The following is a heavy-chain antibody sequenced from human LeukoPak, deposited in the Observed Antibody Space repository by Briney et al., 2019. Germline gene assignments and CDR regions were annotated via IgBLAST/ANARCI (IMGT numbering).Heavy chain of an antibody. CDR3: ARVGDHYHWYFDL. V-gene: IGHV3-53*01. D-gene: IGHD3-10*01. CDR1: GFTVSTKY. Sequence: GGSLRPSCAASGFTVSTKYMSWVRQAPGKGLEWVSIIYSGESTYYAESVKGRFIVSRDNSKNTVYLQMNSLRVDDTAVYSCARVGDHYHWYFDLWGRGTLVTVSS. CDR2: IYSGEST. J-gene: IGHJ2*01.